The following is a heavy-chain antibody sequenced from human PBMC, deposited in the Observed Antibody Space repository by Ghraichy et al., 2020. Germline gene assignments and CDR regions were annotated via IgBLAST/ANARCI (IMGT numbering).Heavy chain of an antibody. CDR2: INHSGST. J-gene: IGHJ6*02. CDR1: GGSFSGYY. Sequence: SQTLSLTCAVYGGSFSGYYWSWIRQPPGKGLEWIGEINHSGSTNYNPSLKSRVTISVDTSKNQFSLKLSSVTAADTAVYYCARVPPLGVAARGYYYYGMDVWGQVTTVTVSS. D-gene: IGHD6-6*01. CDR3: ARVPPLGVAARGYYYYGMDV. V-gene: IGHV4-34*01.